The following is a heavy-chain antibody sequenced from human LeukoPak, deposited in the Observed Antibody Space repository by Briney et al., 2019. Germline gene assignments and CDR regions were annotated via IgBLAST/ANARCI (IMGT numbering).Heavy chain of an antibody. D-gene: IGHD2-2*03. V-gene: IGHV1-69*05. CDR2: IIPIFGTA. CDR3: ARDRLDIVPSGYYYYYYMDV. Sequence: ASVKVSCKASGGTFSSYAISWVRQAPGQGLEWMGGIIPIFGTANYAQKFQGRVTITTDESTSTACMELSSLRSEDTAVYYCARDRLDIVPSGYYYYYYMDVWGKGTTVTVSS. CDR1: GGTFSSYA. J-gene: IGHJ6*03.